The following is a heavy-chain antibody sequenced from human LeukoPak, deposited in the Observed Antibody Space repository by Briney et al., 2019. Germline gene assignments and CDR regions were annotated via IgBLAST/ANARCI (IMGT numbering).Heavy chain of an antibody. V-gene: IGHV3-48*02. CDR1: GIDFSVAW. CDR3: ASSGSYRFDY. CDR2: ITASGTAM. J-gene: IGHJ4*02. D-gene: IGHD1-26*01. Sequence: GGSLRLSCAVSGIDFSVAWMSWVRQAPGEGVEWVSHITASGTAMFYADSVNGRFTISRDNAKNSLYLQMYSLRDEDTAVYYCASSGSYRFDYWGQGTLVTVSS.